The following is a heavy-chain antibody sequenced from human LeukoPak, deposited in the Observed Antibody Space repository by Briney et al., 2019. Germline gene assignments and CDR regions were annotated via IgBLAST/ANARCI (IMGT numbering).Heavy chain of an antibody. D-gene: IGHD4-11*01. V-gene: IGHV4-34*01. J-gene: IGHJ6*03. CDR2: INHSGST. Sequence: PSETLPLTCAVYGGSFSGYYWSWIRQPPGKGLEWIGEINHSGSTNYNPSLKSRVTISVDTSKNQFSLKLSSVTAADTAVHYCARGRTVTTALGYYYYYMDVWGKGTTVTVSS. CDR1: GGSFSGYY. CDR3: ARGRTVTTALGYYYYYMDV.